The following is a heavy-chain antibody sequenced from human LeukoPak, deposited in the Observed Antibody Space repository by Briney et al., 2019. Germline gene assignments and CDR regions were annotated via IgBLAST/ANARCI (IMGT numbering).Heavy chain of an antibody. J-gene: IGHJ2*01. Sequence: SETLSLTCTVSGGSISSYYWSWIRQPAGKGLEWIGRIYTSGSTNYNPSLKSRVTMSVDTSKNQFSLKLSSVTAADTAVYYCARISPGAVWNTVTTFSEWYFDLWGRGTLVTVSS. V-gene: IGHV4-4*07. CDR3: ARISPGAVWNTVTTFSEWYFDL. CDR2: IYTSGST. D-gene: IGHD4-17*01. CDR1: GGSISSYY.